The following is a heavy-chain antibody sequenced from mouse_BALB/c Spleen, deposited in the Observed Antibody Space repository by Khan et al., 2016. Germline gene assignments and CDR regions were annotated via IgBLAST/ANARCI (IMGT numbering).Heavy chain of an antibody. CDR3: ARHEGGYYRYEFAY. J-gene: IGHJ3*01. CDR1: GYTFTEYI. Sequence: QVQLQQSGAELVKPGASVKLSCKASGYTFTEYIIHWVQQRSGQGLEWIGWFYPGSGSIKYNEKFKDKATLTADKYSRTVYMELSRLTSEDSAVCFCARHEGGYYRYEFAYWGQGTLVTISA. D-gene: IGHD2-14*01. V-gene: IGHV1-62-2*01. CDR2: FYPGSGSI.